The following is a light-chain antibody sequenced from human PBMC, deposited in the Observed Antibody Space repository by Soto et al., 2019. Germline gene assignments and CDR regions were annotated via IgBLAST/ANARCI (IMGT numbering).Light chain of an antibody. CDR1: QSVRTN. CDR3: QQYNNWHVLNT. V-gene: IGKV3-15*01. CDR2: AAS. J-gene: IGKJ2*01. Sequence: EIVMTQSPATLSVSPGERATLSCRASQSVRTNLAWYQQKPGQAPRLLIYAASTRATGIPARFSGSGSGTQFTLTISSLQSEDFAVYYCQQYNNWHVLNTFGQGTKLEIK.